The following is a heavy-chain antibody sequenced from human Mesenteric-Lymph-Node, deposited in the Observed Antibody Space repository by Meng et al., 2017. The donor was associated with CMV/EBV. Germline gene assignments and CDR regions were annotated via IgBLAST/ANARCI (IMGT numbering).Heavy chain of an antibody. Sequence: SGGTFDTNGLDWVRQAPGQGLEWMGGMMPMFGTTNYAQKFQSRVTITADESTSTAYMELSSLRSEDTAVYYCARDLNYYGSGSPSDYWGQGTLVTVSS. V-gene: IGHV1-69*01. CDR3: ARDLNYYGSGSPSDY. CDR2: MMPMFGTT. CDR1: GGTFDTNG. D-gene: IGHD3-10*01. J-gene: IGHJ4*02.